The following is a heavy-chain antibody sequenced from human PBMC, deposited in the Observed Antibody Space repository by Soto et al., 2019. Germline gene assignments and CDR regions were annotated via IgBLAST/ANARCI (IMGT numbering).Heavy chain of an antibody. V-gene: IGHV1-2*04. J-gene: IGHJ6*02. CDR2: INPNSGGT. CDR1: GYTFTGYY. Sequence: ASVNVSCKASGYTFTGYYMHWVRQAPGQGLEWMGWINPNSGGTNYAQKFQGWVTMTRDTSISTAYMELSRLRSDDTAVYYCARAGIVVVPAAAVSDYYYGMDVWGQGTTVTVSS. D-gene: IGHD2-2*01. CDR3: ARAGIVVVPAAAVSDYYYGMDV.